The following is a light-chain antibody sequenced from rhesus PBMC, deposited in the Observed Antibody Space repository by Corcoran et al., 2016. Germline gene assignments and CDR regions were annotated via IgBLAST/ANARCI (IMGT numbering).Light chain of an antibody. CDR2: KAS. V-gene: IGKV1-22*01. Sequence: DIQMTQSPSSLSASVGDTVTITCRASQSISSWLAWYQQKPGKAPKLLSYKASTVQSGVPSRFSGSGSGTVFTLTISSLQSEDFATYYCQQYSSSPFPFGPGTKLDIK. CDR3: QQYSSSPFP. CDR1: QSISSW. J-gene: IGKJ3*01.